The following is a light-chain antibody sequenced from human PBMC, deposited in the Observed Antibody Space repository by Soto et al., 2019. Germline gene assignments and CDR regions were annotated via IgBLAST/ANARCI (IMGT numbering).Light chain of an antibody. Sequence: EIVLTQSPGTLSLSPGERATLSCRASQSVSSSYLAWYQQKPGQPPRLLICGASSRATGTPDRFSGSGSGTDFTLTISRLEPEDFAVYYCRQYGNSPFTFGPGTKVDIK. CDR3: RQYGNSPFT. V-gene: IGKV3-20*01. J-gene: IGKJ3*01. CDR2: GAS. CDR1: QSVSSSY.